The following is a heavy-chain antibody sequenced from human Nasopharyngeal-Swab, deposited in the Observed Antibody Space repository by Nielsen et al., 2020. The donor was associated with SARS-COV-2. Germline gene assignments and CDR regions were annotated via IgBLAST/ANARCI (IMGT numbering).Heavy chain of an antibody. CDR1: GFTFSSYA. V-gene: IGHV3-23*01. Sequence: GGSLRLSCAASGFTFSSYAMSWVRQAPGKGLEWVSAISGSGGSTYYADSVKGRFTISRDNSKNTLYLQMNSLRAEDTAAYYCAKDHDILTGYYKGAGAFDIWGQGTMVTVSS. CDR2: ISGSGGST. D-gene: IGHD3-9*01. CDR3: AKDHDILTGYYKGAGAFDI. J-gene: IGHJ3*02.